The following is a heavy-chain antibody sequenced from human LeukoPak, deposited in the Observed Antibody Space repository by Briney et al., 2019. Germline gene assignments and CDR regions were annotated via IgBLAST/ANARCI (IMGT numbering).Heavy chain of an antibody. J-gene: IGHJ4*02. CDR3: AKRDYYDSSGYFPLFDY. CDR1: GFNFSSYA. Sequence: GGSLRLSCAASGFNFSSYAMAWVRQAPGKGLEWVSGISGDAVTIYYADSVKGRFTISRDNSKNTLYLQMSSLRAEDTAVYYCAKRDYYDSSGYFPLFDYWGQGTLVTVSS. D-gene: IGHD3-22*01. CDR2: ISGDAVTI. V-gene: IGHV3-23*01.